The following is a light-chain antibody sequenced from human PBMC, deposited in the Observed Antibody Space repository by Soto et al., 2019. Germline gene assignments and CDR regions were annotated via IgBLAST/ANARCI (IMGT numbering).Light chain of an antibody. Sequence: EIVLTQSPATLSLSPGDRASLSCRASQSVSSYLAWYQQKPGQAPRLLIYDTSARATGVPARFSGSRSGPEFTLTISSLQSEDSAVYYCQQYNNWPLTFGGGTKVDI. CDR3: QQYNNWPLT. J-gene: IGKJ4*01. CDR1: QSVSSY. V-gene: IGKV3-15*01. CDR2: DTS.